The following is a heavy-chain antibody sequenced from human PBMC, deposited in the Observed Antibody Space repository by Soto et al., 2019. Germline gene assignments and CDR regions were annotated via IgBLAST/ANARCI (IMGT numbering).Heavy chain of an antibody. CDR1: GFTFSSYA. J-gene: IGHJ6*02. V-gene: IGHV3-23*01. Sequence: EVQLLESGGGLVQPGGSLRLSCAASGFTFSSYAMSWVRQAPGKGLEWVSAISGSGGSTYYADSVKGRFTISRDNSKNTLYLQMNSLSAEDTAVYYCAKDGDSYSYGEYYYGMDVWGQGTTVTVSS. CDR2: ISGSGGST. D-gene: IGHD5-18*01. CDR3: AKDGDSYSYGEYYYGMDV.